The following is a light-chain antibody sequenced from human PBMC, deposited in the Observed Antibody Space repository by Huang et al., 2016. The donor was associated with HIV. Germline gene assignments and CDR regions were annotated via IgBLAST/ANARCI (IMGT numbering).Light chain of an antibody. Sequence: DIQMTQSPSTLSASVGDRVTITCRASQCISDSLAWYQQKPGKPPKLLIHKSSILESGGPSRFSGSGSGTEFTLSISNLQPDDFATYYCQQYSSYPYTFGQGTKVEIK. CDR2: KSS. CDR3: QQYSSYPYT. CDR1: QCISDS. V-gene: IGKV1-5*03. J-gene: IGKJ2*01.